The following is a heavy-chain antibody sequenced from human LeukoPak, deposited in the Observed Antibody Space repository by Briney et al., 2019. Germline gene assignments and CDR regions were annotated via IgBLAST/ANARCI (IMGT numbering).Heavy chain of an antibody. CDR3: ARDFSPYTNGWYAGY. J-gene: IGHJ4*02. CDR1: GFTFSSYA. V-gene: IGHV3-30-3*01. Sequence: GKSLRLSCTVSGFTFSSYAIHWVRQAPGKGLEWVAVISYDGNNKYYADSVRGRFTISRDNSKDTLYLQMNSLRAEDTAVYYCARDFSPYTNGWYAGYWGQGTLATVSS. D-gene: IGHD6-19*01. CDR2: ISYDGNNK.